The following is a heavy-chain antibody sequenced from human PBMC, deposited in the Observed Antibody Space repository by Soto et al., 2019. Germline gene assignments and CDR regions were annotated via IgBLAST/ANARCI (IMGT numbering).Heavy chain of an antibody. CDR1: GYSFTSYW. Sequence: GESLKISCKGSGYSFTSYWISWVRQMPGKGLEWMGRIDPSDSYTNYSPSFQGHVTISADKSISTAYLQWSSLKASDTAMYYCARHFADILTGYHYGMDVWGQGTTVTVSS. CDR2: IDPSDSYT. D-gene: IGHD3-9*01. CDR3: ARHFADILTGYHYGMDV. V-gene: IGHV5-10-1*01. J-gene: IGHJ6*02.